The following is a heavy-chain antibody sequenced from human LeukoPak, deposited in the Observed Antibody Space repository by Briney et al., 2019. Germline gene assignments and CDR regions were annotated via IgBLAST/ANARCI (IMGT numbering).Heavy chain of an antibody. J-gene: IGHJ4*02. Sequence: GASLKISCKGSGYTFSIYWIGWVRQMPGKGLEWMGVIYPGDSDTRYSPSFQGQVTISVDKSISSAYLQWSGLKASDTAMYYCVRQDGSGSYYFDYWGQGTLVTVST. V-gene: IGHV5-51*01. CDR3: VRQDGSGSYYFDY. CDR1: GYTFSIYW. CDR2: IYPGDSDT. D-gene: IGHD6-19*01.